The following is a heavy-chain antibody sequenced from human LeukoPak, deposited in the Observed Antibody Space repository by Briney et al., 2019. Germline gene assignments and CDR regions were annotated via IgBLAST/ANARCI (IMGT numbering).Heavy chain of an antibody. CDR1: GFTFSSYT. Sequence: GGSLRLSCVASGFTFSSYTLHWVRQAPGKGLEWVANIKQDGSEKYYVDSVKGRFTISRDNAKNSLYLQMNSLRAEDTAVYYCARVSLGAYYYYYMDVWGKGTTVTVSS. J-gene: IGHJ6*03. D-gene: IGHD3-16*01. CDR2: IKQDGSEK. V-gene: IGHV3-7*01. CDR3: ARVSLGAYYYYYMDV.